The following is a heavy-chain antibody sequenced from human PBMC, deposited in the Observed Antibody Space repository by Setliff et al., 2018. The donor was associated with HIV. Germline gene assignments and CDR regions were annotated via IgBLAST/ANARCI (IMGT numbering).Heavy chain of an antibody. J-gene: IGHJ4*02. D-gene: IGHD1-20*01. CDR1: GGSISSYY. Sequence: ETLSLTCTVSGGSISSYYWSWIRQPPGEGLEWIGYIFYSGSTNYNPSLKSRVTISLDTSKNQFSLKLTSVTAADTAVYYCASAVRGIRAPPRYWGQGTLVTVSS. CDR3: ASAVRGIRAPPRY. V-gene: IGHV4-59*01. CDR2: IFYSGST.